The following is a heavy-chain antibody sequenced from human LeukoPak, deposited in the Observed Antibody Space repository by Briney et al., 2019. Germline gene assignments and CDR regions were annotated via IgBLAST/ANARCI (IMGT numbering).Heavy chain of an antibody. CDR3: ARASRSGSYIVPDAFDI. CDR2: IWYDGSNK. D-gene: IGHD3-10*01. V-gene: IGHV3-33*08. J-gene: IGHJ3*02. CDR1: GFTFSSHA. Sequence: TGGSLRLSCSASGFTFSSHAMHWVRQAPGKGLEWVAVIWYDGSNKYYADSVKGRFTISRDNSKNTLYLQMNSLRAEDTAVYYCARASRSGSYIVPDAFDIWGQGTMVTVSS.